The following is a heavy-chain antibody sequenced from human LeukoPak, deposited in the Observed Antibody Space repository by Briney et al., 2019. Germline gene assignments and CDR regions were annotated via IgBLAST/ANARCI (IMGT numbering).Heavy chain of an antibody. Sequence: PSETLSLTCTVSADSISTYYWSWFRQPLEKGLEWIGYTYYSGSTNYNPSLKSRVTISVDTSKNQFSLKLTSVTAADTAVYFCASGESRNYYYFDYWGHGILVTVSS. CDR2: TYYSGST. CDR3: ASGESRNYYYFDY. CDR1: ADSISTYY. J-gene: IGHJ4*01. V-gene: IGHV4-59*01. D-gene: IGHD3-10*01.